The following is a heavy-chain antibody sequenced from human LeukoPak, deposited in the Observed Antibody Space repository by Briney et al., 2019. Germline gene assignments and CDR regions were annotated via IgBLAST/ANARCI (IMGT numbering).Heavy chain of an antibody. Sequence: SQTLSLTCAISGDSVSSNSAAWNWIRQSPSRGLEWLGRTYYRSKWYNDYAVSVKSRITISPDTSKNQFSLQLNSVTPEDTAVYYCAREPLTLLGYCSSTSCHLDYWGQGTLVTVSS. J-gene: IGHJ4*02. D-gene: IGHD2-2*01. CDR3: AREPLTLLGYCSSTSCHLDY. CDR1: GDSVSSNSAA. CDR2: TYYRSKWYN. V-gene: IGHV6-1*01.